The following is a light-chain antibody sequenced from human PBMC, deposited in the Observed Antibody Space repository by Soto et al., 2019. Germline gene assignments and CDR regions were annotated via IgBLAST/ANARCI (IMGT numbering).Light chain of an antibody. J-gene: IGKJ1*01. CDR2: EAS. Sequence: EIQMTQSPSTMSRSVGDRITITCRASQTISSWLAWYQQKPGKAPKLLIYEASTLKSGVPSRFSGSGSGTEFTLTISSLQPDDFATYYCQHYNSYSEAFGQGTKVDIK. CDR3: QHYNSYSEA. CDR1: QTISSW. V-gene: IGKV1-5*03.